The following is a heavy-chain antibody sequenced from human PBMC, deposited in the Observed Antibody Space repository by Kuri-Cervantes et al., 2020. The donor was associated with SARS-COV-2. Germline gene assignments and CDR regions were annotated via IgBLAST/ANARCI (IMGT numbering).Heavy chain of an antibody. CDR3: ARGTHCSSTSCYELRFDP. D-gene: IGHD2-2*01. Sequence: SETLSLTCTVSGGSISSGGYYWSWIRQHPGKGLEWIGYIYYSGSTYYNPSLKSRVTISVDTSKNQFSLKLSSVTAADTAVYYCARGTHCSSTSCYELRFDPWGQGTLVTVSS. J-gene: IGHJ5*02. V-gene: IGHV4-31*03. CDR1: GGSISSGGYY. CDR2: IYYSGST.